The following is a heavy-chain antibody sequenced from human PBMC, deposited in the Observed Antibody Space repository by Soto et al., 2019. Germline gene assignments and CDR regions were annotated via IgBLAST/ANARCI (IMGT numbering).Heavy chain of an antibody. J-gene: IGHJ3*02. Sequence: QIQLVESGGGVVQPGRSVRLSCAASGFMFNAYGMHWVRQAPGNGPEWVAVISFDGSNQYYEESVKGRFTISRDNSKNTLYLEMHSLTAEDTAVYFCVKAGTMAGTGTTPRSFDIWGRGTMVTVSS. CDR3: VKAGTMAGTGTTPRSFDI. CDR2: ISFDGSNQ. CDR1: GFMFNAYG. D-gene: IGHD1-1*01. V-gene: IGHV3-30*18.